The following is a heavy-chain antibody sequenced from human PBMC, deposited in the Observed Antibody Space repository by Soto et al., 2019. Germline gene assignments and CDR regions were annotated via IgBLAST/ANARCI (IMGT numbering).Heavy chain of an antibody. CDR2: IYYSGST. CDR1: GGSISSSSYY. J-gene: IGHJ4*02. CDR3: ASAIIVGEYYFDY. D-gene: IGHD1-26*01. V-gene: IGHV4-39*01. Sequence: SETLSLTCTVSGGSISSSSYYWGWIRQPPGKGLEWIGSIYYSGSTYYNPSLKSRVTISVDTSKNQFSRKLSSVTAADTAVYYCASAIIVGEYYFDYWGQGTLVTVSS.